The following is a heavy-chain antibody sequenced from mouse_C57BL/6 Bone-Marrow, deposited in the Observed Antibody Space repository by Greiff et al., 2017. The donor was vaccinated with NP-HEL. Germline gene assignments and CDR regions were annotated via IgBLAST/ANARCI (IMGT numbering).Heavy chain of an antibody. D-gene: IGHD2-10*02. CDR1: GFTFSDYY. CDR3: ARGALVWYQAWCAY. Sequence: EVQRVESGGGLVQPGGSLKLSCAASGFTFSDYYMYWVRQTPEKRLEWVAYISNGGGSTYYPDTVKGRFTIARDNATNTVYLQMSRLTSEDTAMYYGARGALVWYQAWCAYWGQGTLVTVSA. J-gene: IGHJ3*01. V-gene: IGHV5-12*01. CDR2: ISNGGGST.